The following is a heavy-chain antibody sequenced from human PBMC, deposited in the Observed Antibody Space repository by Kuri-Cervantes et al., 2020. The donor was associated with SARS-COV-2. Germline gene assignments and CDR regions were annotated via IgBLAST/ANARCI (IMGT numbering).Heavy chain of an antibody. CDR1: GFTFSSYG. V-gene: IGHV3-30*03. D-gene: IGHD6-13*01. Sequence: GESLKISCAASGFTFSSYGMHWVRQAPGKGLEWVAVISYDGSNKYYADSVKGRFTISRDNSKNTLYLQMNSLRAEDTAVYYCARSRQGYSSSWYNNWFDPWGQGTLV. CDR2: ISYDGSNK. J-gene: IGHJ5*02. CDR3: ARSRQGYSSSWYNNWFDP.